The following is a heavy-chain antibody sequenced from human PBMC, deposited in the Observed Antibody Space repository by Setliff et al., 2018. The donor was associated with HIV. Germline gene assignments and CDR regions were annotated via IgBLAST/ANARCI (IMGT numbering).Heavy chain of an antibody. CDR2: ISATGTTV. CDR3: MRWGLPYAIDY. J-gene: IGHJ4*02. Sequence: GGSLRLSCAASGFVFTDHSFHWVRQAPGEGLEWLSYISATGTTVSYADSVRGRFIISRDSVRNVLYLQMKSLRVEDTAMYYCMRWGLPYAIDYWGQGMLVTVSS. CDR1: GFVFTDHS. V-gene: IGHV3-48*01. D-gene: IGHD2-21*02.